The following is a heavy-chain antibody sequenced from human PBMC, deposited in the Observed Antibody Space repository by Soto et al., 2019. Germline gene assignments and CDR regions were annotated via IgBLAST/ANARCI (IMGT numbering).Heavy chain of an antibody. CDR3: ARGTGDYINYYYYYYMDV. D-gene: IGHD4-17*01. CDR1: GYTFTGYY. Sequence: ASVKVYCKASGYTFTGYYMHWVRQAPGQGLEWMGWINPNSGGTNYAQKFQGWVTMTRDTSISTAYMELSRLRSDDTAVYYCARGTGDYINYYYYYYMDVWGNGTTVTVSS. CDR2: INPNSGGT. V-gene: IGHV1-2*04. J-gene: IGHJ6*03.